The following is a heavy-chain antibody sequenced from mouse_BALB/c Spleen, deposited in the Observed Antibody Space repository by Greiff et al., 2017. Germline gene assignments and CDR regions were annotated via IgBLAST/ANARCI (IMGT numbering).Heavy chain of an antibody. CDR2: ISYSGST. J-gene: IGHJ2*01. V-gene: IGHV3-2*02. D-gene: IGHD3-3*01. Sequence: EVQLVESGPGLVKPSQSLSLTCTVTGYSITSDYAWNWIRQFPGNKLEWMGYISYSGSTSYNPSLKSRISITRDTSKNQFFLQLNSVTTEDTATYYCASRGWRNFDYWGQGTTLTVSS. CDR1: GYSITSDYA. CDR3: ASRGWRNFDY.